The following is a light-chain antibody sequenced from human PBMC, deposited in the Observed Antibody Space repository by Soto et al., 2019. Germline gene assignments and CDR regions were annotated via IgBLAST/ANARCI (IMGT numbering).Light chain of an antibody. Sequence: QSALTQPATVSGSPGQSITISCTGTSSDVGSYNLVSWYQQHPGKAPKLMIYEGSKRPSGVSNRFSGSRSGNTASLTISGVQAEDEADYYCCSYAGSSTWMFGGGTKLTVL. CDR3: CSYAGSSTWM. V-gene: IGLV2-23*01. CDR2: EGS. J-gene: IGLJ3*02. CDR1: SSDVGSYNL.